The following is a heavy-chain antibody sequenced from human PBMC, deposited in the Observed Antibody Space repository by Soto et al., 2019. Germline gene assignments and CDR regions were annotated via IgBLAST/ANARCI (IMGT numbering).Heavy chain of an antibody. CDR3: ARGGRVRDPTYYFDD. V-gene: IGHV4-30-2*01. D-gene: IGHD3-10*01. CDR1: GGSISSGGYS. CDR2: IYHSGST. J-gene: IGHJ4*02. Sequence: PSETLSLTCAVSGGSISSGGYSWSWIRQPPGKGLEWIGYIYHSGSTYYNPSLKSRVTISVDRSKNQFSLKLSSVTAADTAVYYCARGGRVRDPTYYFDDWGQGTPVTVSS.